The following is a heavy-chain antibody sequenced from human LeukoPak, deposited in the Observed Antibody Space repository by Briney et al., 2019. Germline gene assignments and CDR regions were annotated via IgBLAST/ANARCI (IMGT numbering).Heavy chain of an antibody. CDR1: GGSISSGSYY. J-gene: IGHJ5*02. CDR2: IYTSGST. V-gene: IGHV4-61*02. Sequence: SQALSLTCTVSGGSISSGSYYWSWIRQPAGKGLEWIGRIYTSGSTNYNPSLKSRVTISVDTSKNQFSLKLSSVTAADTAVYYCARVLLNKYYYDSSGYVWFDPWGQGTLVTVSS. CDR3: ARVLLNKYYYDSSGYVWFDP. D-gene: IGHD3-22*01.